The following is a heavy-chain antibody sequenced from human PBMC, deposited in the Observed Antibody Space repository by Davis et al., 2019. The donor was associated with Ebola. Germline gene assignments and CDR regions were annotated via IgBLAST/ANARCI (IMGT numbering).Heavy chain of an antibody. CDR2: ISYDGSNK. CDR1: GFTFSSYG. V-gene: IGHV3-30*03. D-gene: IGHD1-26*01. Sequence: GESLMISCAASGFTFSSYGMHWVRQAPGKGLEWVAVISYDGSNKYYADSVKGRFTISRDNSKNTLYLQMNSLRAEDTAVYYCARDRRWELLKGFDYWGQGTLVTVSS. J-gene: IGHJ4*02. CDR3: ARDRRWELLKGFDY.